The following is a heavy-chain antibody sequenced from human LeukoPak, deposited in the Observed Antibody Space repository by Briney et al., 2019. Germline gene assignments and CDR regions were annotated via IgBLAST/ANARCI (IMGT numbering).Heavy chain of an antibody. J-gene: IGHJ4*02. Sequence: PGGSLRLSCAASGFTVSSNYMSWVRQAPGKGLEWVSVIYSGGSTYYADSVKGRFTISRDNSKNTLYLQMNSLRAEDTAVYYCAKVAGYGDYALDYWGQGTLVTVSS. D-gene: IGHD4-17*01. CDR2: IYSGGST. CDR1: GFTVSSNY. V-gene: IGHV3-66*01. CDR3: AKVAGYGDYALDY.